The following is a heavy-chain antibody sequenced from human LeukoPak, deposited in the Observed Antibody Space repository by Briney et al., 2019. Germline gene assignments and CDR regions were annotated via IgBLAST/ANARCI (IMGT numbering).Heavy chain of an antibody. J-gene: IGHJ3*02. CDR1: GGSISSSSYY. CDR2: IYYSGST. V-gene: IGHV4-39*02. D-gene: IGHD3-22*01. CDR3: ARDSTMIDGAFDI. Sequence: SETLSLTCTVSGGSISSSSYYWGWIRQPPGKGLEWIGSIYYSGSTYYNPSLKSRVTISVDTSKNQFSLKLSSVTAADTAVYYCARDSTMIDGAFDIWGQGTMVTVSS.